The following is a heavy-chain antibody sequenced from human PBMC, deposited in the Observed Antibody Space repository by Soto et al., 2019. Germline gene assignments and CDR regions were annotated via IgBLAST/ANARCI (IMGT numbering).Heavy chain of an antibody. Sequence: GGSLRLSCAASGFTFSNAWMSWVRQAPGKGLEWVGRIKSKTDGGTTDYAAPVKGRFTISRDDSKNTLYLQMNSLKTEDTAVYYCTTVGWDGSSSWYRDAFDIWGQGTMVTVSS. CDR3: TTVGWDGSSSWYRDAFDI. V-gene: IGHV3-15*01. J-gene: IGHJ3*02. D-gene: IGHD6-13*01. CDR2: IKSKTDGGTT. CDR1: GFTFSNAW.